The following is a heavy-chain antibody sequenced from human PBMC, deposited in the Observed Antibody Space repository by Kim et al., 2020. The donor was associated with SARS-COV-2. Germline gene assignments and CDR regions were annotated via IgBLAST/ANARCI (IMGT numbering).Heavy chain of an antibody. CDR3: ASGTYYYGSGSYLDAFDI. J-gene: IGHJ3*02. D-gene: IGHD3-10*01. CDR1: GGSISSYY. CDR2: IYYSGST. V-gene: IGHV4-59*01. Sequence: SETLSLTCTVSGGSISSYYWSWIRQPPGKGLEWIGYIYYSGSTNYNPSLKSRVTISVDTSKNQFSLKLSSVTAADTAVYYCASGTYYYGSGSYLDAFDIWGQGTMVTVSS.